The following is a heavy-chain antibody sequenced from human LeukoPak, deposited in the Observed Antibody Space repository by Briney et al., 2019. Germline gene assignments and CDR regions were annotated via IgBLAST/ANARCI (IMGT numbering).Heavy chain of an antibody. V-gene: IGHV3-74*01. CDR3: AKFRGATNH. D-gene: IGHD1-26*01. J-gene: IGHJ5*02. CDR1: GFTFSSSW. Sequence: PGGSLRLSCAASGFTFSSSWMHWVRQAPGKGPMWVSRINSDGSNTFSADFVKGRFTISRDNAKNTLYLQMNSLRAEDTAVYYCAKFRGATNHWGQGTLVTVSS. CDR2: INSDGSNT.